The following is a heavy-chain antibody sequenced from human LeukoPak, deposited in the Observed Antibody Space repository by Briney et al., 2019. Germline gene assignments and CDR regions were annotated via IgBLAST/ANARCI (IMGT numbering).Heavy chain of an antibody. J-gene: IGHJ4*02. V-gene: IGHV3-23*01. CDR2: ISGSGGST. CDR1: GFTFSSYA. D-gene: IGHD3-10*01. Sequence: HPGGSLRLSCAASGFTFSSYAMSWVRQAPGKGLEWVSAISGSGGSTYYADSVKGRFTISRGNSKNTLYLQMNSLRAEDTAVYYCAKDIRVLLWFGELSHWGQGTLVTVSS. CDR3: AKDIRVLLWFGELSH.